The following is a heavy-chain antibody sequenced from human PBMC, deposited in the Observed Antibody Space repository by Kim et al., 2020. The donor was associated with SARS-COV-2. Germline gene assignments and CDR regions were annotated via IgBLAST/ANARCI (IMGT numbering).Heavy chain of an antibody. Sequence: AQKFQGRVTMTRDTSTSTVYMELSSLRSEDTPVYYCAREGLRYSGYDTDYWAQGTLVTVSS. D-gene: IGHD5-12*01. CDR3: AREGLRYSGYDTDY. V-gene: IGHV1-46*01. J-gene: IGHJ4*02.